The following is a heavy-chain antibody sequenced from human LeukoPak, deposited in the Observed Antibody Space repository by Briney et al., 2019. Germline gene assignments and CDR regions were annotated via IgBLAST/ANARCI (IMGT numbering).Heavy chain of an antibody. Sequence: PSETLSLTCTVSGGSMSSYYWSWIRQPPGKGLEWIGEINHSGSTNYNPSLKSRVTISVDTSKNQFSLKLSSVTAADTAVYYCASNCSGGSCYSNWFDPWGQGTLVTVSS. J-gene: IGHJ5*02. CDR2: INHSGST. D-gene: IGHD2-15*01. CDR1: GGSMSSYY. V-gene: IGHV4-34*01. CDR3: ASNCSGGSCYSNWFDP.